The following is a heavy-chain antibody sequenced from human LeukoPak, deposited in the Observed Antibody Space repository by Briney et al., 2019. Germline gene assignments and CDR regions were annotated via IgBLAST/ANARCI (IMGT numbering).Heavy chain of an antibody. V-gene: IGHV3-23*01. CDR2: ISTTGGTT. J-gene: IGHJ4*02. Sequence: GGSLRLSCAASGLTFSSYGMSWVRQAPGMGLEWVSAISTTGGTTYYADSVRGRFTISRDNSRNTLYLQMNSLRAEDTAVYYCAKTDWEQQLVRWGQGTLVTVSS. CDR1: GLTFSSYG. D-gene: IGHD6-13*01. CDR3: AKTDWEQQLVR.